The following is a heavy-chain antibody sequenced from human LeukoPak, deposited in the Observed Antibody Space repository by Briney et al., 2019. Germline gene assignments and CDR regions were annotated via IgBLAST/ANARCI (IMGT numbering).Heavy chain of an antibody. V-gene: IGHV3-9*01. D-gene: IGHD3-10*01. J-gene: IGHJ4*02. Sequence: GRSLRLSCAASGFTFDDYAMHWVRQAPGKGLEWVSGISWNSGSIGYADSVKGRFTISRDNARNSLYLQMNSLRAEDTAVYYCARDRARGSGSYYYFDYWGQGTLVTVSS. CDR3: ARDRARGSGSYYYFDY. CDR2: ISWNSGSI. CDR1: GFTFDDYA.